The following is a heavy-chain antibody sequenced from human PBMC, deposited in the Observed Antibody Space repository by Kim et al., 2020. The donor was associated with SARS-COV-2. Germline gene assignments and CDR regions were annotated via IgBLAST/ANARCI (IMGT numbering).Heavy chain of an antibody. CDR2: INHSGST. V-gene: IGHV4-34*01. Sequence: SETLSLTCAVYGGSFSGYYWSWIRQPPGKGLEWIGEINHSGSTNYNPSLKSRVTISVDTSKNQFSLKLSSVTAADTAVYYCASFPSYDILTRAYRGMDVWGQGTTVTVSS. D-gene: IGHD3-9*01. J-gene: IGHJ6*02. CDR3: ASFPSYDILTRAYRGMDV. CDR1: GGSFSGYY.